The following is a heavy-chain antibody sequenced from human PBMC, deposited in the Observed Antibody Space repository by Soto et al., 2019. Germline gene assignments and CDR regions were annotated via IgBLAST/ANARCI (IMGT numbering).Heavy chain of an antibody. J-gene: IGHJ5*02. CDR2: IIPIFGTA. V-gene: IGHV1-69*01. D-gene: IGHD3-3*01. CDR1: GGTFSSYA. CDR3: ARDRRYDFWSGYYNWFDP. Sequence: QVQLVQSGAEVKKPGSSVKVSCKASGGTFSSYAISWVRQAPGQGLEWMGGIIPIFGTANYAQKFRGRVTITAEESTSTAYMELSSLRSEDTAVYYCARDRRYDFWSGYYNWFDPWGQGTLVTVSS.